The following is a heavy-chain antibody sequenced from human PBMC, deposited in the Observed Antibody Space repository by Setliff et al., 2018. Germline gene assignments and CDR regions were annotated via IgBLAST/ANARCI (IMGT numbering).Heavy chain of an antibody. J-gene: IGHJ5*02. D-gene: IGHD3-16*01. CDR2: ISGSGSA. CDR3: ARDITREPYTGGFYHFDP. Sequence: SETLSLTCTVSGASITTGSYSWSWIRQSAGKGLEWVGPISGSGSATYNPSLKSRVSIFIDASNNQVSLDLSSVTAADSAVYYCARDITREPYTGGFYHFDPWGQGALVTVSS. CDR1: GASITTGSYS. V-gene: IGHV4-61*02.